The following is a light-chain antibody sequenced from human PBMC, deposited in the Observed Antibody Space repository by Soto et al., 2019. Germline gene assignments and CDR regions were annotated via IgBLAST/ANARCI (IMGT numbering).Light chain of an antibody. CDR2: EVT. J-gene: IGLJ3*02. Sequence: QSALTQPASVSGSPGQSITISCTGTSSDVGGYNYVSWYQQHPGKAPKLMIYEVTNRPSGVSNRFSGSKSGNTASLTISGLQAEDAADYYCSSYTRRRTRVFGGGTKLTVL. CDR1: SSDVGGYNY. V-gene: IGLV2-14*01. CDR3: SSYTRRRTRV.